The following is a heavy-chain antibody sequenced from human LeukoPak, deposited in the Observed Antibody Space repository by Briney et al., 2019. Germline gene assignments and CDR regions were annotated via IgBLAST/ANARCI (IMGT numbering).Heavy chain of an antibody. CDR3: ARRGIAVAGNDY. D-gene: IGHD6-19*01. CDR2: INWNGGST. V-gene: IGHV3-20*04. J-gene: IGHJ4*02. Sequence: GGSLRLSCAASGVTFDDYGMSWVRQAPGKGLEWVSGINWNGGSTGYADSVKGRFTISRDNAKNSLYLQMNSLRAEDTALYYCARRGIAVAGNDYWGQGTLVTVSS. CDR1: GVTFDDYG.